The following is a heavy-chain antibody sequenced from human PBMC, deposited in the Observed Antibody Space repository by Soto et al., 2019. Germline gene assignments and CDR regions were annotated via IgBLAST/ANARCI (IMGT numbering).Heavy chain of an antibody. J-gene: IGHJ6*02. CDR2: INPSGGST. V-gene: IGHV1-46*01. CDR1: GYTFTSYY. CDR3: ARAQVDTTTDYSMDV. D-gene: IGHD4-17*01. Sequence: GASVKVSCKASGYTFTSYYMHWVRQAPGQGLEWMGIINPSGGSTSYAQKFQGRVTMTRDTSTSTVYMELSSLRSEDTAVYYCARAQVDTTTDYSMDVWGQGTTVTVSS.